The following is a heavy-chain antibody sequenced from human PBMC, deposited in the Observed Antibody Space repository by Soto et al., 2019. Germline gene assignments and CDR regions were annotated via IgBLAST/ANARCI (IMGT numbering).Heavy chain of an antibody. CDR2: INPNSGGT. CDR3: ARDIWSSSWQRYYYYYGMDV. Sequence: GASVKVSCKAAGYTFTGYYMHWVRQAPGQGREWMGWINPNSGGTNYAQKFQGWVTMTRDTSISTAYMELSRLRSDDTAVYYCARDIWSSSWQRYYYYYGMDVWGQGTTVTVSS. CDR1: GYTFTGYY. J-gene: IGHJ6*02. D-gene: IGHD6-13*01. V-gene: IGHV1-2*04.